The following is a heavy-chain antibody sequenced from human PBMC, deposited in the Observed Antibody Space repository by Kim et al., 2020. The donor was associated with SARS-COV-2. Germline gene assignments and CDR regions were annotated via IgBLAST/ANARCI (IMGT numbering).Heavy chain of an antibody. V-gene: IGHV7-4-1*02. J-gene: IGHJ4*02. Sequence: ASVKVSYKASGYTFTSYAMNWVRQAPGQGLEWMGWINTNTGNPTYAQGFTGRFVFSLDTSVSTAYLQISSLKAEDTAVYYCARGNTPHYYGSGTQGGHWGQGTLVTVSS. D-gene: IGHD3-10*01. CDR1: GYTFTSYA. CDR3: ARGNTPHYYGSGTQGGH. CDR2: INTNTGNP.